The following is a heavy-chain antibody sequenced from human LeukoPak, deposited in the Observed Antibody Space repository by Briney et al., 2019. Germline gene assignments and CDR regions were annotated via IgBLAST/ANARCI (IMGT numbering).Heavy chain of an antibody. J-gene: IGHJ4*02. D-gene: IGHD3-10*01. V-gene: IGHV3-30*04. Sequence: GGSLRLSCAASGFNFANHAMSWVRQAPGKGLEWVALISYDGSSEYYADSVKGRFTISRDNSKNTLYLQMNSLRVEDTAVYYCARVGRRRVTMVRGVIPYYFDYWGQGTLVTVSS. CDR3: ARVGRRRVTMVRGVIPYYFDY. CDR1: GFNFANHA. CDR2: ISYDGSSE.